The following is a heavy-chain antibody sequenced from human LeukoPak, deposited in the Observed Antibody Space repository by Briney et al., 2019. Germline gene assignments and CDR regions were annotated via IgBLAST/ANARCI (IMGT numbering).Heavy chain of an antibody. Sequence: ASVKVSCKASGYTFTGYYVHWVRQAPGQGLEWMGRINPNSGGTNYAQKFQGRVTMTRDTSISTAYMELSRLRSDDTAEYYCALLWFGKRVQYYFDYWGQGTLVTVSS. CDR3: ALLWFGKRVQYYFDY. CDR2: INPNSGGT. J-gene: IGHJ4*02. V-gene: IGHV1-2*06. CDR1: GYTFTGYY. D-gene: IGHD3-10*01.